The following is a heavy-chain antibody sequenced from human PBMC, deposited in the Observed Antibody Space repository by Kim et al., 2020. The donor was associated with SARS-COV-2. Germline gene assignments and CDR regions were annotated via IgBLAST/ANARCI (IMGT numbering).Heavy chain of an antibody. CDR2: T. V-gene: IGHV4-59*09. Sequence: TNYSPSLKSRVTISVDTSNNQFSLKLSSGTAADTAVYYCARGETAAGDYWGQGTLVTVSS. D-gene: IGHD6-25*01. J-gene: IGHJ4*02. CDR3: ARGETAAGDY.